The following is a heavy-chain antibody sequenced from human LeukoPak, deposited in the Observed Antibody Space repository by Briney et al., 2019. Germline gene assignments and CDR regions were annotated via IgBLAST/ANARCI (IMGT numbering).Heavy chain of an antibody. CDR3: ARAIGSYCSGGSCYRGGWFDP. CDR1: GYTFTSYY. Sequence: ASVKVSCKASGYTFTSYYMHWVRQAPGQGLEWMGIINPSGGSTSYAQKFQGRVTMTRDTSTSTVYMELSSLRSEDTAVYYCARAIGSYCSGGSCYRGGWFDPWGQGTLVTVSS. CDR2: INPSGGST. V-gene: IGHV1-46*01. D-gene: IGHD2-15*01. J-gene: IGHJ5*02.